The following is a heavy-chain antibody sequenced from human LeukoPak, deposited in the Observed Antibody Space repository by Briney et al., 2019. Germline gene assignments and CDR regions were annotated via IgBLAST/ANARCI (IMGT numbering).Heavy chain of an antibody. Sequence: SVKVSCKTSGGTFSSFAINWVRHAPGQGLEWMGGIIPLFGPANYAQKFQGRVTITPDASTSTVYMELSSLRSEDTAFYYCARGGAFDIWGHGTLVTVSS. CDR1: GGTFSSFA. J-gene: IGHJ3*02. V-gene: IGHV1-69*13. CDR2: IIPLFGPA. CDR3: ARGGAFDI.